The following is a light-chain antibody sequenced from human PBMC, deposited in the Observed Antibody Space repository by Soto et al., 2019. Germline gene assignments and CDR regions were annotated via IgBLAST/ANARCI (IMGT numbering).Light chain of an antibody. CDR3: CSYAGSSTYV. J-gene: IGLJ1*01. V-gene: IGLV2-23*02. Sequence: QSVLTQPASVLGSPGQSITISCTGTSSDVGSYNLVSWYQQHAGKAPKLMIYEVSERPSGVSNRFSGSKSGNTASLTISGLQAEDEADYYCCSYAGSSTYVFGTGTKVTVL. CDR1: SSDVGSYNL. CDR2: EVS.